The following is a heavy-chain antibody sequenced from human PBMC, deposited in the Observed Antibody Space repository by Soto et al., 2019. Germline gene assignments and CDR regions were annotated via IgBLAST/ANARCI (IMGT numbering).Heavy chain of an antibody. V-gene: IGHV3-23*01. Sequence: GGSLRLSCVGSGFTFSTNYGLAWVRQARGKGLEWVSSISGSGDGIAYADSVKGRFTISTDSSKNTLYLQMNNLRADDTAVYFCAKKCRGSCPFDYWGQGTRVTVSS. CDR3: AKKCRGSCPFDY. J-gene: IGHJ4*02. D-gene: IGHD1-26*01. CDR2: ISGSGDGI. CDR1: GFTFSTNYG.